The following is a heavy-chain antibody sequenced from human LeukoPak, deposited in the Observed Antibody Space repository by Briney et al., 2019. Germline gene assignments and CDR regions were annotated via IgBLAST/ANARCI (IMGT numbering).Heavy chain of an antibody. CDR3: AKDFDYYDSSGYSLSY. CDR1: GFSFSSYC. J-gene: IGHJ4*02. D-gene: IGHD3-22*01. V-gene: IGHV3-30*18. Sequence: GGSPRLSCAASGFSFSSYCMHWVRQVPGKGLEWVAVISYDGSNEYYADSVKGRITISRDNSKNTLYLEMNSLRAEDTAVYYCAKDFDYYDSSGYSLSYWGQGTLVTVSS. CDR2: ISYDGSNE.